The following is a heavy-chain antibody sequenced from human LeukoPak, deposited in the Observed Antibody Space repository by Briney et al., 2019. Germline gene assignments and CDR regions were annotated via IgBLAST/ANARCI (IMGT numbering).Heavy chain of an antibody. CDR3: ARLYGSGSYYSYYYYMDV. J-gene: IGHJ6*03. V-gene: IGHV4-59*02. CDR2: INYSGST. CDR1: GGSVSNYY. D-gene: IGHD3-10*01. Sequence: SETLSLTCTVSGGSVSNYYWSWIRQPPGKGLEWIAYINYSGSTNYNPSLKSRVTISVDTSKNHFSLTLSSVTAADTAVYYCARLYGSGSYYSYYYYMDVWGKGTTVTISS.